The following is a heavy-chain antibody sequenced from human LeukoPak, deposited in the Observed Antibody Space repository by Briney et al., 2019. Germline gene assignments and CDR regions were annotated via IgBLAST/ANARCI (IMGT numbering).Heavy chain of an antibody. V-gene: IGHV3-7*05. D-gene: IGHD5-24*01. CDR1: GLTFSSFW. Sequence: PGGSLRLSCAASGLTFSSFWMSWVRQAPGKGLEWVANIKQDGTEKYYVDSVKGRFTISRDNAKKSLYLQMNRLRAEDTAVYYCARKRRDGNTYDYFDYWGQGTLVTVSS. J-gene: IGHJ4*02. CDR3: ARKRRDGNTYDYFDY. CDR2: IKQDGTEK.